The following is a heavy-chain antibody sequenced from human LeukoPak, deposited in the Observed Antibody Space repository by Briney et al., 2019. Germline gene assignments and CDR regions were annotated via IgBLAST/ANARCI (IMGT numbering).Heavy chain of an antibody. CDR3: ARGRTGYGGTDH. CDR1: GGSFSSYY. Sequence: SETLSLTCAVYGGSFSSYYWSWIRQPPGKGLEWIGYIFHSGTTKYNTSLKSRVTISLDTSKNQSSLKVTSVTTADTAVYYCARGRTGYGGTDHWGQGTLVTVSS. CDR2: IFHSGTT. D-gene: IGHD2-2*01. J-gene: IGHJ5*02. V-gene: IGHV4-59*01.